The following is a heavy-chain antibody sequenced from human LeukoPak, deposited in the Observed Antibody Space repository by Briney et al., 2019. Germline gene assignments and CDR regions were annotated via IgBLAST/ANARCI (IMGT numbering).Heavy chain of an antibody. Sequence: SGGSLGLSCAASGFTFSSYAMHWVRQAPGKGLEWVAVISYDGSNKYYADSVKGRFTISRDNSKNTLYLQMNSLRAEDTAVYYCAREVVVAATYPYYYMDVWGKGTTVTVSS. V-gene: IGHV3-30*04. J-gene: IGHJ6*03. CDR3: AREVVVAATYPYYYMDV. CDR2: ISYDGSNK. D-gene: IGHD2-15*01. CDR1: GFTFSSYA.